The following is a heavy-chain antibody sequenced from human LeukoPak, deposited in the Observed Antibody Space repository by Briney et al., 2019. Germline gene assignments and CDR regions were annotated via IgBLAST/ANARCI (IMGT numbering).Heavy chain of an antibody. V-gene: IGHV1-18*01. CDR1: GYTFFSSD. CDR3: ARDPYHRLGPPLDL. D-gene: IGHD1-14*01. Sequence: ASVKVSCKASGYTFFSSDITWVRQAPGQGLEWIGRISTSNGDTNYAAKPQGRVTMTTDTSTSTVYMELGSLTFDDTAVYFCARDPYHRLGPPLDLWGQGTLVTVSS. CDR2: ISTSNGDT. J-gene: IGHJ5*02.